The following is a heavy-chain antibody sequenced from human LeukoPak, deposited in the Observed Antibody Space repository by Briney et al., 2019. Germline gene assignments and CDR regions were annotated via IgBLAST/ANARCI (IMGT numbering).Heavy chain of an antibody. V-gene: IGHV1-2*02. Sequence: GASVKVSSTASGYTFTGYYMHWVRQAPGQGLEWMGWINPNSGGTNYAQKFQGRVTMTRDTSISTAYMELSRLRSDDTAVYYCARDGADCSSTCCYTVFDYWGQGTLVTVSS. CDR1: GYTFTGYY. CDR2: INPNSGGT. J-gene: IGHJ4*02. D-gene: IGHD2-2*02. CDR3: ARDGADCSSTCCYTVFDY.